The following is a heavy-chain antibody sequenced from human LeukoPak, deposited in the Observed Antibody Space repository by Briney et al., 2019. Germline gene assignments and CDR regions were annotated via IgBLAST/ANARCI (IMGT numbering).Heavy chain of an antibody. CDR2: IYYSGST. V-gene: IGHV4-59*08. CDR1: GGSISSYY. D-gene: IGHD3-3*01. CDR3: ARQGYYDFWSGYSQRESYNWFDP. Sequence: SETLSLTCTVSGGSISSYYWSWIRQPPGKGLEWIGYIYYSGSTNYNPSLKSRVTISVDTSKNQFSLKLTSVTAADTAAYYCARQGYYDFWSGYSQRESYNWFDPWGQGTLVTVSS. J-gene: IGHJ5*02.